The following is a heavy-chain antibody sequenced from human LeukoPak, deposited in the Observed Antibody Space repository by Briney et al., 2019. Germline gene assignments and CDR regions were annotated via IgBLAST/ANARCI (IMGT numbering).Heavy chain of an antibody. CDR3: ATSLQWLGAHAFDI. V-gene: IGHV3-30*04. CDR1: GFTFSSYA. CDR2: ISYDGSNK. Sequence: WGSLRLSSAASGFTFSSYAMHWVRQGPGKGLEWVAVISYDGSNKYYADSVKGRFTISRDNSKNTLYLQMNSLRAEDTALYYCATSLQWLGAHAFDIWGQGTMVTVSS. D-gene: IGHD6-19*01. J-gene: IGHJ3*02.